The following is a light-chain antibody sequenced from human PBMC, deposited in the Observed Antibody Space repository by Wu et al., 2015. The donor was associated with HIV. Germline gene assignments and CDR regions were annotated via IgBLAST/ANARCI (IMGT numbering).Light chain of an antibody. V-gene: IGKV1-5*03. J-gene: IGKJ2*03. CDR2: KAS. CDR3: QQYNSYSLVS. CDR1: QSISSW. Sequence: DVQMTQSPFTLSASVGDRVTITCRASQSISSWLAWYQQIPGKAPKLLIHKASTLETGVPSRFSGSGSGTEFTLTISRLQPDDFATYYCQQYNSYSLVSFGQGTKLEIK.